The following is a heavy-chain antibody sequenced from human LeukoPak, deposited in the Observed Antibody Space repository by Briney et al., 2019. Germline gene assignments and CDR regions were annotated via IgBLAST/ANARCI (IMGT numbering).Heavy chain of an antibody. CDR1: GGSFSGYY. CDR2: INDSGST. Sequence: SETLSLTCAVYGGSFSGYYLSWIRQPPGKGLEWIGEINDSGSTNYNPALKSRVTISVDTSKNQFSLKMSSVTAADTAVYYCAGRCSGGSCYMPRWGQGTLVTVSS. D-gene: IGHD2-15*01. J-gene: IGHJ4*02. V-gene: IGHV4-34*01. CDR3: AGRCSGGSCYMPR.